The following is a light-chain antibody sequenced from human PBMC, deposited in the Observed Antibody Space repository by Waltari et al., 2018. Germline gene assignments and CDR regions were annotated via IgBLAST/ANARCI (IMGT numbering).Light chain of an antibody. Sequence: DFEMTQSPSSLSASVGDRVIITCRASQSIGPYINWYQQKPGTAPKLLIYDASILQTGVPSKFSGSGSGTVFTLTISSLQPEDFATYYCQQNSNVPPTFGLGTKVEIK. CDR3: QQNSNVPPT. V-gene: IGKV1-39*01. J-gene: IGKJ1*01. CDR1: QSIGPY. CDR2: DAS.